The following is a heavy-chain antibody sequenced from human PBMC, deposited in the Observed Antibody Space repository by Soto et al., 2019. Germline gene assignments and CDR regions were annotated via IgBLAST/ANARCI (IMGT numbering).Heavy chain of an antibody. D-gene: IGHD3-9*01. CDR2: INHSGST. CDR1: GGSFSGYY. Sequence: PSETLSLTCAVYGGSFSGYYWSWIRQPPGKGLEWIGEINHSGSTNYNPSLKSRVTISVDTSKNQFSLKLSSVTAADTAVYYCARGGYYDILTGYYPGSYFDYWGQGTLVTVSS. CDR3: ARGGYYDILTGYYPGSYFDY. J-gene: IGHJ4*02. V-gene: IGHV4-34*01.